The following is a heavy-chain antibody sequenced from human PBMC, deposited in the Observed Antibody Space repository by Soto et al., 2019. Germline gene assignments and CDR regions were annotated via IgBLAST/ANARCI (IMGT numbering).Heavy chain of an antibody. CDR2: IYYSGST. V-gene: IGHV4-39*01. Sequence: PSETLSLTCTVSGGSISSSSYYWGWIRQPPGKGLEWIGSIYYSGSTYYNPSLKSRVTISVDTSKNQFSLKLSSVTAADTAVYYCARHPAHLLQWMVHGQTAFDIWGQGTMVTVSS. CDR3: ARHPAHLLQWMVHGQTAFDI. D-gene: IGHD6-19*01. CDR1: GGSISSSSYY. J-gene: IGHJ3*02.